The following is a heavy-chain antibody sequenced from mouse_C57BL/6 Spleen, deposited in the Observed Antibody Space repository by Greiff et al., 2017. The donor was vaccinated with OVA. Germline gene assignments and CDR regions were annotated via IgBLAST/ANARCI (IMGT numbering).Heavy chain of an antibody. CDR2: IDPSDSYT. V-gene: IGHV1-50*01. D-gene: IGHD2-4*01. CDR1: GYTFTSYW. Sequence: QVQLQQPGAELVKPGASVKLSCKASGYTFTSYWMQWVKQRPGQGLEWIGEIDPSDSYTNYNQKFKGKATLTVDTSSSTAYMQLSSLTSEDSAVYYCASNYDEQGFAYWGQGTLVTVSA. J-gene: IGHJ3*01. CDR3: ASNYDEQGFAY.